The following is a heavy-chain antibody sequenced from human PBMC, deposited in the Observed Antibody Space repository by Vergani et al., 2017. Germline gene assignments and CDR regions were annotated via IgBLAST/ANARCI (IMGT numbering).Heavy chain of an antibody. Sequence: QVQLQESGPGLVKPSQTLSLTCTVSGGSINSHNYYWSWVRQPPGKGLEWIGYIYSSGNTTYSPSLKSRLTMSVDPSKNQFSLKLRSVTLADTAVYYCARTIGHCSNSNCYNLAYWGQGTLVTVSS. CDR1: GGSINSHNYY. CDR3: ARTIGHCSNSNCYNLAY. V-gene: IGHV4-61*01. CDR2: IYSSGNT. D-gene: IGHD2-2*02. J-gene: IGHJ4*02.